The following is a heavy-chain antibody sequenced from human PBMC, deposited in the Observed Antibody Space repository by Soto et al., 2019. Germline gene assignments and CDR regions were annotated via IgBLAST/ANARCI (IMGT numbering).Heavy chain of an antibody. J-gene: IGHJ4*02. CDR3: ARRALTTASPFDY. V-gene: IGHV5-10-1*01. CDR1: GYIFTSYW. D-gene: IGHD6-6*01. Sequence: GESLKISCNGSGYIFTSYWISWVRQMPGKGLEWMGTIDPSDSYTNYSPSFQGHVTISADKSTSTAYLQWSSLKASDTAMYYCARRALTTASPFDYWGQGTLVTVS. CDR2: IDPSDSYT.